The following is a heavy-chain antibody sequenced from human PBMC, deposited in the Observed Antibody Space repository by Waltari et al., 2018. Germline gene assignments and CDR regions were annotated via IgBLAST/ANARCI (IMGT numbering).Heavy chain of an antibody. CDR1: GFRFSNYW. D-gene: IGHD3-10*01. J-gene: IGHJ6*02. V-gene: IGHV3-74*03. Sequence: EEQLLESGGGLVQPGDSLRLSCAASGFRFSNYWMNWVRQAPGKGLVWVELISNDESRLTYADSVKGRFTISRDNAKNTLYLQMKRLRAEDTAVYYGVRLAQRTYRSPVPGRHYYYGMDVWGQGTTVTVSS. CDR3: VRLAQRTYRSPVPGRHYYYGMDV. CDR2: ISNDESRL.